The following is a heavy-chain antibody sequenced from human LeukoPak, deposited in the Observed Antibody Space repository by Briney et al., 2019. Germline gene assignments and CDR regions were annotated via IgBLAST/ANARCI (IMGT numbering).Heavy chain of an antibody. CDR2: ISSSSSYI. Sequence: GGSLRLSCAASGFTFSSYSMNWVRQAPGKGLEWVSSISSSSSYIYYADSVKGRFTISRDNSKNTLYLQMNSLRAEDTAVYYCASTYYYGSGSYYPGAVWGQGTLVTVSS. V-gene: IGHV3-21*01. CDR1: GFTFSSYS. D-gene: IGHD3-10*01. CDR3: ASTYYYGSGSYYPGAV. J-gene: IGHJ4*02.